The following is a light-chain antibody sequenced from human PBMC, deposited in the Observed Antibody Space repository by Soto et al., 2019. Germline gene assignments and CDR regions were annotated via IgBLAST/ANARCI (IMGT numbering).Light chain of an antibody. CDR2: DAS. Sequence: EIVLTQSPGTLSLSPGERATLSCRASQSVSSNYLVWYQQKPGQAPRLLVFDASNRATCIPHRFSGSGSGTDFTLTISSLEPEDFAVYYCQQYGSSPLTFGGGTKVEIK. V-gene: IGKV3-20*01. CDR1: QSVSSNY. CDR3: QQYGSSPLT. J-gene: IGKJ4*01.